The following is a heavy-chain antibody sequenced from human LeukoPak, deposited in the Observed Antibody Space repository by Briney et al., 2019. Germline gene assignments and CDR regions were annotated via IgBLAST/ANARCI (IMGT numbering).Heavy chain of an antibody. J-gene: IGHJ6*02. Sequence: ASVKVSCKASGYTFTNYGISWVRQAPGQGLEWMGYIIAYNGNTNYAQNFQGRVTMTTDTSTSTAYTELRSLRSDDTAVYYCARDLVRGRRKWENNGMDVWGQGTRVTVSS. V-gene: IGHV1-18*01. D-gene: IGHD1-26*01. CDR2: IIAYNGNT. CDR3: ARDLVRGRRKWENNGMDV. CDR1: GYTFTNYG.